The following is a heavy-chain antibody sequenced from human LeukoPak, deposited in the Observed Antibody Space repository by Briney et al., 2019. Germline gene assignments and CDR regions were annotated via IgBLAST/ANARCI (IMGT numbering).Heavy chain of an antibody. J-gene: IGHJ4*02. V-gene: IGHV4-4*07. CDR1: GDSISNYY. Sequence: KPSETLSLXCIVSGDSISNYYWSWIRQPAGKVLEWIGRIYTSGSTNYNPSLKSRVTMSVDTSKNQFSLKLSSVTAADTAVYYFAREAAAGTFYFDYWGQGTLVTVSS. CDR2: IYTSGST. D-gene: IGHD6-13*01. CDR3: AREAAAGTFYFDY.